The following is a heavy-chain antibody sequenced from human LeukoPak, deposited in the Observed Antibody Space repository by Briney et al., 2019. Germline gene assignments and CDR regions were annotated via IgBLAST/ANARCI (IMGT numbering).Heavy chain of an antibody. CDR3: ARAVEMATMGVDY. Sequence: PSETLSLTCAVYGGSFSGYYWSWIRQSPGKGLEWIGEINHSGSTNYNPSLKSRVTISVDTSKNQFSLKLSSVTAADTAVYYCARAVEMATMGVDYWGQGTLVTVSS. V-gene: IGHV4-34*01. CDR1: GGSFSGYY. J-gene: IGHJ4*02. D-gene: IGHD5-24*01. CDR2: INHSGST.